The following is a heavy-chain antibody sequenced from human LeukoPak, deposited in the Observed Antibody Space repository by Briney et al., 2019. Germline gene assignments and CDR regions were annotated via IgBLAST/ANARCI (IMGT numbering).Heavy chain of an antibody. CDR2: INHSGST. CDR1: GFTFSSYS. J-gene: IGHJ2*01. V-gene: IGHV4-34*01. CDR3: ASVLYDYGDRLGYFDL. Sequence: PGGSLRLSCAASGFTFSSYSMNWVRQAPGKGLEWIGEINHSGSTNYNPSLKSRVTISVDMPKNQFSLRLTSVTAADTAVYYCASVLYDYGDRLGYFDLWGRGTLVTVSS. D-gene: IGHD4/OR15-4a*01.